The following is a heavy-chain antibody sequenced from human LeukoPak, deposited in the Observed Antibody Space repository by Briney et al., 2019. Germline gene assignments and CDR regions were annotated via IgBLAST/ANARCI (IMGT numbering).Heavy chain of an antibody. CDR2: IIPIFGTA. CDR1: GGTFSSYA. D-gene: IGHD3-22*01. J-gene: IGHJ6*03. Sequence: SVKVSCKASGGTFSSYAISWVRQAPGQGFEWMGGIIPIFGTANYAQKFQGRVTITADESTSTAYMELSSLRSEDTAVYYCARDYYDSSGYPTYYMDVWGKGTTVTVSS. CDR3: ARDYYDSSGYPTYYMDV. V-gene: IGHV1-69*01.